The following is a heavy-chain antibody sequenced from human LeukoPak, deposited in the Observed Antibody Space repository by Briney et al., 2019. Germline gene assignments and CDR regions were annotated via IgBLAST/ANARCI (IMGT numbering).Heavy chain of an antibody. Sequence: GGSLRLSCAASGFTFSSYSMNWVRQAPGKGLEWVSSISSSSSYIYYADSVKGRFTISRDNAKNSLYLQMNSLRAEDTAVYSCARDRMTTRAFDIWGQGTMVTVSS. J-gene: IGHJ3*02. V-gene: IGHV3-21*01. D-gene: IGHD4-11*01. CDR1: GFTFSSYS. CDR2: ISSSSSYI. CDR3: ARDRMTTRAFDI.